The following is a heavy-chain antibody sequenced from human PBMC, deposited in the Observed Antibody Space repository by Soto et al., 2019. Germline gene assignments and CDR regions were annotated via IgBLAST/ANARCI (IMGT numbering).Heavy chain of an antibody. J-gene: IGHJ4*02. CDR3: VRVPWLVGDVTSFDY. D-gene: IGHD6-19*01. CDR2: IWNHGRED. CDR1: GFTFSTYG. V-gene: IGHV3-33*01. Sequence: QVHLVESGGGVVQPGRSLRLSCAASGFTFSTYGMHWVRQAPGKGLEWVALIWNHGREDSYADSVKGRFTISRDNSKNTLWLQMNSLRADDTAVYYCVRVPWLVGDVTSFDYWGQGSLVTVAS.